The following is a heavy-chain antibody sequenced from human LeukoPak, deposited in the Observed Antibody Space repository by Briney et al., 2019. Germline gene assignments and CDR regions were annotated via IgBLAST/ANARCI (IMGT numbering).Heavy chain of an antibody. CDR3: ARSFGGVIVFLDY. Sequence: SETLSLTCTVSAGSISGSSYYWGWIRQPPGKGLEWIGTIYYTGKTYYNPSLKSRVTISLDPSKNQFSLKLSSVTAADTAVYYCARSFGGVIVFLDYWGQGTLVTVSS. CDR1: AGSISGSSYY. D-gene: IGHD3-16*02. CDR2: IYYTGKT. J-gene: IGHJ4*02. V-gene: IGHV4-39*01.